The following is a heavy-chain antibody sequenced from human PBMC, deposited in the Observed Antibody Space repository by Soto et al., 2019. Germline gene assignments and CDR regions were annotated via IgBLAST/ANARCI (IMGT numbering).Heavy chain of an antibody. CDR2: IKSKTDGGTT. Sequence: GSLRLSCAASGFTFTNAWMSWVRQAPGKGLEWVGRIKSKTDGGTTDYAAPVKGRFTISRDDSKNTLYLQMNSLKTEDTAVYYCTTARGTYGAEYFQHWGQGTLVTVSS. D-gene: IGHD4-17*01. J-gene: IGHJ1*01. CDR3: TTARGTYGAEYFQH. V-gene: IGHV3-15*01. CDR1: GFTFTNAW.